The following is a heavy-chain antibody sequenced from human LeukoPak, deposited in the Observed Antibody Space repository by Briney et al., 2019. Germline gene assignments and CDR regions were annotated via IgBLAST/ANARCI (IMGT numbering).Heavy chain of an antibody. CDR3: ARGGYNLDAFDV. CDR1: GXSIRSYY. J-gene: IGHJ3*01. D-gene: IGHD5-24*01. Sequence: PSETLSLTCTVSGXSIRSYYGNWIRQPSGKGLEWIAYIYYTGSTKYNPSLKSRLTISVDTSKNQFSLKLSSVTAADTAVYYCARGGYNLDAFDVWGQGTMVTVSS. V-gene: IGHV4-59*08. CDR2: IYYTGST.